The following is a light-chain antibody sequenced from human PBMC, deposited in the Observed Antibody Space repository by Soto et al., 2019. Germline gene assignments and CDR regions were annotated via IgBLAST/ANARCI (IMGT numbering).Light chain of an antibody. Sequence: QSVLTQPASGSGSPGQSITISCTGTSSDVGAYNYVSWYQQYPGTAPKVMIYEVSSRPSGVSHRFSGSKSGNTASLTISGLQPEDEADYYCSSFTSRSTFNYVFGTGTKLTVL. CDR1: SSDVGAYNY. V-gene: IGLV2-14*01. J-gene: IGLJ1*01. CDR2: EVS. CDR3: SSFTSRSTFNYV.